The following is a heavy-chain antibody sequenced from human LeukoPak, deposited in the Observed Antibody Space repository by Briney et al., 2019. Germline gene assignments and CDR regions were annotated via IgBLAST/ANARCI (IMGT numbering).Heavy chain of an antibody. CDR2: IRSKAHGGTT. D-gene: IGHD6-6*01. V-gene: IGHV3-49*04. CDR1: GFTFGDYI. Sequence: GGSLRLSCTASGFTFGDYIMNWVRQAPGKGLEWVGFIRSKAHGGTTEDAASVKGRFTRSRDDSKTIAYMQMNSLKTEDTAVYYCTRISRSSYGNYSYYMDVWGKGTTVTVSS. J-gene: IGHJ6*03. CDR3: TRISRSSYGNYSYYMDV.